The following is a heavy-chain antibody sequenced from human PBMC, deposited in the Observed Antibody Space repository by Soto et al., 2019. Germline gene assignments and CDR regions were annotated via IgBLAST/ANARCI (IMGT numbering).Heavy chain of an antibody. CDR2: VHYSWGS. Sequence: QVQLQESGPGLVKPSETLSLSCTVSGGSISSYHWSWIRQTPGKGLEWIGYVHYSWGSNYNPSLNSRAAISLDTSTIQFSLKLPSVTATDPAVSYCARQRFGALPGLVDVWGQGTTVTVSS. J-gene: IGHJ6*02. V-gene: IGHV4-59*08. CDR1: GGSISSYH. D-gene: IGHD3-10*01. CDR3: ARQRFGALPGLVDV.